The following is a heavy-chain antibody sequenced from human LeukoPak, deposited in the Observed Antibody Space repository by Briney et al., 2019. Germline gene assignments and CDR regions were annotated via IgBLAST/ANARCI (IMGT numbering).Heavy chain of an antibody. Sequence: RSSGTLSLTCAVSGGSISTSNWWSWVRQPPGKGLEWIGEIYHSGSTNYNPSLKSRVTISVDTSKNQFSLKLSSVTAADTAVYYCARERVTTVTTVGDYWGQGTLVTVSS. J-gene: IGHJ4*02. CDR3: ARERVTTVTTVGDY. CDR2: IYHSGST. CDR1: GGSISTSNW. D-gene: IGHD4-11*01. V-gene: IGHV4-4*02.